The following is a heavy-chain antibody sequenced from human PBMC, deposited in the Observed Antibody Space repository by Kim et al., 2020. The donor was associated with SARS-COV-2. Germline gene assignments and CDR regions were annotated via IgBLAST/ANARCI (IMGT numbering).Heavy chain of an antibody. CDR1: GFTFSDST. CDR3: MRVPPYPETYWDAYDI. Sequence: GGSLRLSCAASGFTFSDSTMCWGRQASGKGLEWVGRIRSKVNSYATDYAASVKGRFTISRDDSKNTAYLQMDSLKSEDTAGYYCMRVPPYPETYWDAYDIWGLGTMVTVAS. J-gene: IGHJ3*02. D-gene: IGHD2-8*02. V-gene: IGHV3-73*01. CDR2: IRSKVNSYAT.